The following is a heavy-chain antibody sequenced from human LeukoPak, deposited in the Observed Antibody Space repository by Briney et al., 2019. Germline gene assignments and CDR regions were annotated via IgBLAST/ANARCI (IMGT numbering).Heavy chain of an antibody. CDR3: ARDGDRTHSPQNFYFDY. CDR2: TYYGGDT. Sequence: SETLSLTCTVSGGSISSSSYYWGWIRQPPGKGLEWIGNTYYGGDTYYNPSLKSRVTISVDTSKNQFSLKLSSVTAADTAVYYCARDGDRTHSPQNFYFDYWGQGTLATVSS. V-gene: IGHV4-39*07. CDR1: GGSISSSSYY. D-gene: IGHD4-17*01. J-gene: IGHJ4*02.